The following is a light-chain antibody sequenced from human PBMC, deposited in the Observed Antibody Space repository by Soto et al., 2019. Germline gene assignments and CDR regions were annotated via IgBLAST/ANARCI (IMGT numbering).Light chain of an antibody. V-gene: IGLV2-14*03. Sequence: QSALTQPASVSGSPGQSITVSCIGTSSDVGGYNYVSWYQQYPGKAPKLMIHDVSDRPSGVSNRFSGSKSGNTASLTISGLQAEDEAYYYCISYASGNTQVFGGGTKLTVL. CDR2: DVS. CDR3: ISYASGNTQV. CDR1: SSDVGGYNY. J-gene: IGLJ2*01.